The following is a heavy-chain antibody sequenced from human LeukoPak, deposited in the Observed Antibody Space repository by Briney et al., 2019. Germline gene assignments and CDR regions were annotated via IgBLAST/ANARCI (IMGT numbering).Heavy chain of an antibody. CDR2: IYYSGGT. V-gene: IGHV4-59*01. D-gene: IGHD1-26*01. CDR3: ARAGLRYPYRTSNYFDY. Sequence: SETLSLTCTVSGGSISSYYWSWIRQPPGKGLEWVGYIYYSGGTNYDPSLKSRVTISVDTSKNTFSLKLSSVTAADTAVYYCARAGLRYPYRTSNYFDYWGQGTLVTVSS. CDR1: GGSISSYY. J-gene: IGHJ4*02.